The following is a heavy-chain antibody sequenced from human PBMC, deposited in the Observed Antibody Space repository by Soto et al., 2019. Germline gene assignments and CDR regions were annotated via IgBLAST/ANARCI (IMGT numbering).Heavy chain of an antibody. CDR3: AKIKAAAGTDY. V-gene: IGHV3-23*01. D-gene: IGHD6-13*01. CDR2: ISDNGIST. J-gene: IGHJ4*02. CDR1: GFTFSSSA. Sequence: GGSLRLSCAASGFTFSSSAMNWVRQAPGKGLEWVSSISDNGISTYYADSVRGRFTISRDNSKNTLYLQMNSLRAEDAAVYYCAKIKAAAGTDYWGQGTLVTVSS.